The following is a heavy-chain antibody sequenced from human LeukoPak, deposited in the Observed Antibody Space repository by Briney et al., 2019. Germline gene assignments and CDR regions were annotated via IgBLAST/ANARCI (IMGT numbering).Heavy chain of an antibody. D-gene: IGHD1-1*01. J-gene: IGHJ6*02. CDR1: GYSFNTYW. CDR2: IYPGDPDT. Sequence: TGESLKISCQASGYSFNTYWIGWVRQMPGKGLEWMGIIYPGDPDTRYSPAFEGQVSISVDKSISTAYLQWSSLKASDTAMYYCARQTIRWNDNYYYYGMDVWGQGTTVTVSS. CDR3: ARQTIRWNDNYYYYGMDV. V-gene: IGHV5-51*01.